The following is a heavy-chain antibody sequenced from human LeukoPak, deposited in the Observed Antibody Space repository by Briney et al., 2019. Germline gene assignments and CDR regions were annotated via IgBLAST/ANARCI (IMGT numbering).Heavy chain of an antibody. CDR2: MIPNSGGT. CDR3: AKESAYHLDL. V-gene: IGHV1-2*02. J-gene: IGHJ5*02. Sequence: GASVKVSCKASGYTFTCYYIHWVRQAPGQGLEWMGWMIPNSGGTNYAQNFHGRVTMTRDTSISTAHMELNNPRSDDTAVYYCAKESAYHLDLWGQGTLVTVSS. CDR1: GYTFTCYY. D-gene: IGHD3-3*01.